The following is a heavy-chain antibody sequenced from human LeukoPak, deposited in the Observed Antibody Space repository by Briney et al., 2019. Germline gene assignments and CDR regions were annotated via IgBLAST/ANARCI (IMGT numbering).Heavy chain of an antibody. CDR1: GGSISSYY. J-gene: IGHJ4*02. V-gene: IGHV4-59*08. Sequence: SETLSLTCTVSGGSISSYYWSWIRQPPGKGLEWIGYIYYSGSTNYNPSLKSRVTISVDTSNNQFSLKLSSVTAADTAVYYCARHPRSGWYIQPIDYWGQGTLVTVSS. D-gene: IGHD6-19*01. CDR3: ARHPRSGWYIQPIDY. CDR2: IYYSGST.